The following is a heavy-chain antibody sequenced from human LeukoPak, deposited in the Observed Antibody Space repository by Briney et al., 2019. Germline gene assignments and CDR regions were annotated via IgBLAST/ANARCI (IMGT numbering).Heavy chain of an antibody. Sequence: ASVKVSCKVSGYTLTGLSMHWVRQAPGKGLEWMGGFDPEDGETIYAQKFQGRVTMTEDTSTDTAYMELSSLRSEDTAVYYCATALNQRGSGYYSGANDYWGQGTLVTVSS. CDR1: GYTLTGLS. D-gene: IGHD3-22*01. J-gene: IGHJ4*02. V-gene: IGHV1-24*01. CDR2: FDPEDGET. CDR3: ATALNQRGSGYYSGANDY.